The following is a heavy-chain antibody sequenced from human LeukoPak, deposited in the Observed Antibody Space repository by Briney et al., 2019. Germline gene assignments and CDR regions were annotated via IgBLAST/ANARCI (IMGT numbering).Heavy chain of an antibody. V-gene: IGHV3-15*01. J-gene: IGHJ6*02. CDR2: IKSKTDGGTT. Sequence: PGGSLRLSCARSAFTFSNAWMSWVRQAPGKGLEWVGRIKSKTDGGTTDYAAPVKGRFTISRDDSKNTLYLQMNSLKTEDTAVYYCTTEGNYYYGMDVWGQGTTVTVSS. CDR3: TTEGNYYYGMDV. CDR1: AFTFSNAW.